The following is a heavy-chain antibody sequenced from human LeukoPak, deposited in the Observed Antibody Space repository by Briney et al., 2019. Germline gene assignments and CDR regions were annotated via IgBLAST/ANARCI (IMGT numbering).Heavy chain of an antibody. Sequence: SSETLSLTCAVYGGSFRGYYWSWIRQPPGKGLDWIGEINHCGSTNYNPSLKSRATISVDTSKNQFSLKLSSVTAADTAVYYCARTDYVWGSSLDYWGQGTLVTVSS. V-gene: IGHV4-34*01. CDR1: GGSFRGYY. D-gene: IGHD3-16*01. CDR3: ARTDYVWGSSLDY. J-gene: IGHJ4*02. CDR2: INHCGST.